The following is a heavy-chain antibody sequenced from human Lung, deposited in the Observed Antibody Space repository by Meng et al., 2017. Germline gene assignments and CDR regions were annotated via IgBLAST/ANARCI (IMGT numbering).Heavy chain of an antibody. J-gene: IGHJ4*02. V-gene: IGHV4-34*02. Sequence: VQLQEAGARLFESFGTPSFADIVSGGSFSDYVGSWIRQPPGKGLEWIGELNHSGSTDYNPSLGSRATISVDTSQNNLSLTLSSVTAADSAVYYCARGPTTMAHDFDYWGQGTLVTVSS. CDR1: GGSFSDYV. CDR2: LNHSGST. D-gene: IGHD4-11*01. CDR3: ARGPTTMAHDFDY.